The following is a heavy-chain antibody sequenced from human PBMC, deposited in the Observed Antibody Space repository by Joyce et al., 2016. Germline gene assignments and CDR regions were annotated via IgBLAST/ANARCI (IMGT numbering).Heavy chain of an antibody. Sequence: GFSLSNGRKGVSWIRQPPGKALEWPAHISSNDEKSYNRSLKTRITISKDISKSQVVLTMTNVDPVDTATYYCAQRDGEWGQYYFDHWGQGSLVIVSS. CDR2: ISSNDEK. CDR3: AQRDGEWGQYYFDH. J-gene: IGHJ4*02. V-gene: IGHV2-26*01. D-gene: IGHD1-26*01. CDR1: GFSLSNGRKG.